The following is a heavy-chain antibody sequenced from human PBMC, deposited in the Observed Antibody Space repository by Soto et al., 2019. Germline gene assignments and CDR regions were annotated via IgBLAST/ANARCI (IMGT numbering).Heavy chain of an antibody. CDR1: GFSFTNAW. CDR2: IKGKSDGGTT. D-gene: IGHD3-10*01. V-gene: IGHV3-15*01. Sequence: GSLRLSFAASGFSFTNAWMKWVRQAPGKGLEWVGRIKGKSDGGTTDYAAPFKGRFTISRDDSKNTLYLQMNSLKTEDTAVYYCTTRITMVRGVFGFNYWGQGTLVTVSS. CDR3: TTRITMVRGVFGFNY. J-gene: IGHJ4*02.